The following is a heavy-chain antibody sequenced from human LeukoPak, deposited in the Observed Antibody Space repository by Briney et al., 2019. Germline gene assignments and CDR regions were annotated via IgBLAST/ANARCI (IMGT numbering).Heavy chain of an antibody. D-gene: IGHD1/OR15-1a*01. Sequence: SETLSLTCTVSSGSISGCFWSWIRQPPGKGLEWVGYIYYSGSTNYNPSLRSRVTMSVDTSKNQFSLKLNSVTAADTAVYYCVRHPPNSWFDPWGQGTLVTVSS. V-gene: IGHV4-59*08. J-gene: IGHJ5*02. CDR1: SGSISGCF. CDR2: IYYSGST. CDR3: VRHPPNSWFDP.